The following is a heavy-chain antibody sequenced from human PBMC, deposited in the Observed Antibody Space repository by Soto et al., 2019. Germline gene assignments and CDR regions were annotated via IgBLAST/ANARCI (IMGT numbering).Heavy chain of an antibody. V-gene: IGHV6-1*01. J-gene: IGHJ4*02. CDR2: TYYRSKWYN. D-gene: IGHD2-8*01. Sequence: PSQTLSLTCALSVDSVSSNSAAWNWIRQSPSRGLEWLGRTYYRSKWYNDYAVSVKSRITINPDTSKNQFSLQLNSVTPEDTAVYYCAREEDCTNGVCYGGSNLDYWGQGTLVTVSS. CDR3: AREEDCTNGVCYGGSNLDY. CDR1: VDSVSSNSAA.